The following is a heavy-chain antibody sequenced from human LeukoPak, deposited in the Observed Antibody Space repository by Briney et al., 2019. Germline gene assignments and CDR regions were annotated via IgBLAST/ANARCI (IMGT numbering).Heavy chain of an antibody. CDR1: GFTFSSYG. CDR3: AKNSGYDLSGMDV. D-gene: IGHD5-12*01. CDR2: ISYDGSNK. V-gene: IGHV3-30*18. J-gene: IGHJ6*02. Sequence: GGSPRLSCAASGFTFSSYGMHWVRQAPGKGLEWVAVISYDGSNKYYADSVKGRFTISRDNSKNTLYLQMNSLRAEDTAVYYCAKNSGYDLSGMDVWGQGTTVTVSS.